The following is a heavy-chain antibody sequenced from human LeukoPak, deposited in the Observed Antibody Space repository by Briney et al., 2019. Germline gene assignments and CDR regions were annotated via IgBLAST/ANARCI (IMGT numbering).Heavy chain of an antibody. CDR1: GFMFSSYG. Sequence: GGSLRLSCAASGFMFSSYGMHWVRQAPGKGLEWVAFIRDDGNNKYYADSVKGRFTISRDNAKNSLFLQMNSLTADDTAVHYCVRAHHPGGWFDPWGQGTLVTVSS. CDR2: IRDDGNNK. V-gene: IGHV3-30*02. J-gene: IGHJ5*02. D-gene: IGHD3-10*01. CDR3: VRAHHPGGWFDP.